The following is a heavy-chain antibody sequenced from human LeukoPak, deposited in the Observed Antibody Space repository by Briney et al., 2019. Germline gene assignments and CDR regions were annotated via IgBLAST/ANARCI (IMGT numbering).Heavy chain of an antibody. V-gene: IGHV4-59*01. Sequence: PSETLSLTCTVSGGSMSSYYWSWIRQPPGKGLEWIGYSYYSGSTNYNPSFNSRVTISVDTSKNQFSLKLRSVTAADTTVYYCARVDYGSRGYTIDYWGQGTLVTVSS. CDR1: GGSMSSYY. CDR2: SYYSGST. D-gene: IGHD3-22*01. CDR3: ARVDYGSRGYTIDY. J-gene: IGHJ4*02.